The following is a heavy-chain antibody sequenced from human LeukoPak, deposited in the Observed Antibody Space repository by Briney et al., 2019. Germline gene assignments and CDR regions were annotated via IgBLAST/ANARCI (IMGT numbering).Heavy chain of an antibody. CDR1: GGSISSSNW. V-gene: IGHV4-4*02. Sequence: SGTLSLTCAVSGGSISSSNWWSWVRQPPGKGLEWIGEIYHSESTNYNPSLKSRVTISVDKSKNQFSLKLSSVTAADTAVYYCARDRYFDWLLHPYYGMDVWGQGTTVTVSS. CDR2: IYHSEST. D-gene: IGHD3-9*01. J-gene: IGHJ6*02. CDR3: ARDRYFDWLLHPYYGMDV.